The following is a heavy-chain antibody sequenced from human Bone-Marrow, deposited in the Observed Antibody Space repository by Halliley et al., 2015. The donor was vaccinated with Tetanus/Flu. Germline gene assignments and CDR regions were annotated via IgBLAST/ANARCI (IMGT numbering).Heavy chain of an antibody. Sequence: SLRLSCAASGFTFSTYPMHWVRQAPGKGLEWVAGISHDGNDKSYGDSVNGRFSISRDSSKSTLSLQMNNLRVEDTAVYYCAKDDGGSQYIADWFDSWGQGTLVTVSS. J-gene: IGHJ5*01. CDR3: AKDDGGSQYIADWFDS. V-gene: IGHV3-30*18. D-gene: IGHD2-15*01. CDR1: GFTFSTYP. CDR2: ISHDGNDK.